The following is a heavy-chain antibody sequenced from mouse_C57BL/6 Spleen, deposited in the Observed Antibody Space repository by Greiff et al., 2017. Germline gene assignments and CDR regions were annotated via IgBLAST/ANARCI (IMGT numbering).Heavy chain of an antibody. V-gene: IGHV1-50*01. J-gene: IGHJ2*01. CDR1: GYTFTSYW. D-gene: IGHD3-2*02. CDR3: ARRGGRQLSLQSFDY. CDR2: IDPSDSYT. Sequence: QVQLQQPGAELVKPGASVKLSCKASGYTFTSYWMQWVKQRPGQGLEWIGEIDPSDSYTNYNQKFKGKATLTVDTSSSTAYMQLSSLTSEASAVYYCARRGGRQLSLQSFDYWGQGTTLTVSS.